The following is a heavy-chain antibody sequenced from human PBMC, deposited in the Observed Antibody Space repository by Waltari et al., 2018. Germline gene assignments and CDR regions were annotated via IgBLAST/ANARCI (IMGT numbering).Heavy chain of an antibody. D-gene: IGHD6-13*01. J-gene: IGHJ4*02. Sequence: EVHLVESGGGLVKPGGSLRVSCAASGFDFSSFSINCIRQTPGKGLELFSSISKSGRVTEYADSVKGRFTFSRDNANNSVYLQMNSLRVEDTAVYYCNVELAEAGNWGQGTLVTVSP. CDR1: GFDFSSFS. V-gene: IGHV3-21*06. CDR2: ISKSGRVT. CDR3: NVELAEAGN.